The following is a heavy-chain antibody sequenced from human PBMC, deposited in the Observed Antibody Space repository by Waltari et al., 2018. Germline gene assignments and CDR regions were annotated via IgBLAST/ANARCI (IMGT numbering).Heavy chain of an antibody. V-gene: IGHV1-2*02. CDR3: AREGDYGSYFEF. Sequence: AHLVLSGAELKKPGASVKVSCKASGYTFNAFSIHWGRQAPGQGPEWLGWVNPNSGATRYARQFQGRVTLTADRAIATAYMELNSLKSDDTAMYYCAREGDYGSYFEFGGQGTLVTVSS. D-gene: IGHD4-17*01. CDR2: VNPNSGAT. CDR1: GYTFNAFS. J-gene: IGHJ4*02.